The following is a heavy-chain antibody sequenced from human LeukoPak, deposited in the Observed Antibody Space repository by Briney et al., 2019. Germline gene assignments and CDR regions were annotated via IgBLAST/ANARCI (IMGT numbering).Heavy chain of an antibody. V-gene: IGHV4-34*01. CDR1: GGSFSGYY. CDR2: INHSGST. J-gene: IGHJ4*02. D-gene: IGHD6-13*01. CDR3: ARGGFDSSSWYDY. Sequence: PSETLSLTCAVYGGSFSGYYWSWIRQPPGKGLEWIGEINHSGSTNYNPSLKSRVTISVDTSNNQFSLKLSSVTAADTAVYYCARGGFDSSSWYDYWGQGTLVTVSS.